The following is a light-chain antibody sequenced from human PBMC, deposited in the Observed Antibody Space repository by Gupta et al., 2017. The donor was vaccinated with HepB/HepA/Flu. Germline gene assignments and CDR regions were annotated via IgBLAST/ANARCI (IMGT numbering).Light chain of an antibody. Sequence: ILITQSLATLSLSPGERATLSCRASQSVDSDLAWYQQKPGQAPRLLISIACKRASGVPGRFSGSGSGTEFTLTIASRQSEESAVYLCQQKHSWLTTFGRGTKVEIK. J-gene: IGKJ1*01. CDR1: QSVDSD. CDR3: QQKHSWLTT. CDR2: IAC. V-gene: IGKV3-15*01.